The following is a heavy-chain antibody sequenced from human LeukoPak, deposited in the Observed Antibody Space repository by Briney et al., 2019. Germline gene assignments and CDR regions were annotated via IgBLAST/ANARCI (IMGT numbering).Heavy chain of an antibody. CDR1: GYTFTGYY. Sequence: ASVKVSCKASGYTFTGYYMHWVRQAPGQGLEWMGWINPNSGGTNYAQKFQGRVTMTRDTSISTAYMELSRLRSDDTAVYYCARVSLAYYDSSGKNIFDYWGQGTLVTVSS. V-gene: IGHV1-2*02. CDR3: ARVSLAYYDSSGKNIFDY. D-gene: IGHD3-22*01. J-gene: IGHJ4*02. CDR2: INPNSGGT.